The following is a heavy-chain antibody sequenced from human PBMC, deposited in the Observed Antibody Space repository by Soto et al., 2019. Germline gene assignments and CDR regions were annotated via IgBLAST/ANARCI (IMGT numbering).Heavy chain of an antibody. CDR1: GFTFSNYW. CDR3: GREGFDYGRRKMDV. V-gene: IGHV3-74*01. D-gene: IGHD3-10*01. J-gene: IGHJ6*04. CDR2: TKSDGSGT. Sequence: EVQLVESGGGLLQPGGCLTLSCTPSGFTFSNYWMHWVRQAPGKGLVWVSRTKSDGSGTNYTDSLKGRITISRDNTYNTLYLQMSNLRAEDTAVYYNGREGFDYGRRKMDVWDKGTTIIVSS.